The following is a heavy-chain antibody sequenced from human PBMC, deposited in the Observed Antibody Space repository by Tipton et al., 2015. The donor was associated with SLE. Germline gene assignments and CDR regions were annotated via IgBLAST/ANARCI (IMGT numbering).Heavy chain of an antibody. V-gene: IGHV1-18*01. CDR1: GYTFTSYG. CDR3: AREAPKGYSSPSAFDI. CDR2: ISGYNGFT. D-gene: IGHD6-13*01. Sequence: QVQLVQSGAEVKKPGASVKVSCKPSGYTFTSYGVSWVRQAPGQGLEWMGWISGYNGFTKYTQKFQDRVTMTTDTSTTTAYMELRSLRSDDTAVYYCAREAPKGYSSPSAFDIWGQGTMVTVSS. J-gene: IGHJ3*02.